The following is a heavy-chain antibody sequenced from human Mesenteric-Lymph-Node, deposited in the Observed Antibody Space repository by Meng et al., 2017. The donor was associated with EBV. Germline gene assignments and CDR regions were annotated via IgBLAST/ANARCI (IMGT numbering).Heavy chain of an antibody. CDR2: IDYSGYT. Sequence: QLQLQESGPGLVKPSXXLSLTXTISGGSLNSYNSYWGWIRQPPGKGLEWIGSIDYSGYTYDNPSLKSRITKSLDKSKNTFSLKLSSVTAADTAVYFCARAYDSGSYYYDQWGQGTLVTVSS. CDR3: ARAYDSGSYYYDQ. J-gene: IGHJ4*02. CDR1: GGSLNSYNSY. D-gene: IGHD3-22*01. V-gene: IGHV4-39*07.